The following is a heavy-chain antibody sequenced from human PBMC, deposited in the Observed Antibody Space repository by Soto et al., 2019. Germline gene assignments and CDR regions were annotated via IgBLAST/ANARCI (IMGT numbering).Heavy chain of an antibody. D-gene: IGHD3-16*01. CDR3: AHIPNYYQYDWFDP. CDR1: GFSLTTRGVG. CDR2: IYWDDDK. V-gene: IGHV2-5*02. J-gene: IGHJ5*02. Sequence: QITLKESGPTLVKPTQTLTLTSTFSGFSLTTRGVGVGWIRQPPGKALQCLALIYWDDDKRYSPSLQSRLSITKDTSKNHVVLKMTNVDPVDTATYYCAHIPNYYQYDWFDPWGQGTLVSVSS.